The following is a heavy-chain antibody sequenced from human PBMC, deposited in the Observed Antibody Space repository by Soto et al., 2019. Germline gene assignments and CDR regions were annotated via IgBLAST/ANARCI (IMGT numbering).Heavy chain of an antibody. CDR2: INPNSGGT. CDR3: ARAFTVIAARPDWFDP. J-gene: IGHJ5*02. CDR1: GYTFTGYY. V-gene: IGHV1-2*02. D-gene: IGHD6-6*01. Sequence: ASVKVSCKASGYTFTGYYMHWVRQAPGQGLEWMGWINPNSGGTNYAQKFQGRVTMTRDTSISTAYMELSRLRPDDTAVYYCARAFTVIAARPDWFDPWGQGTLVTVSS.